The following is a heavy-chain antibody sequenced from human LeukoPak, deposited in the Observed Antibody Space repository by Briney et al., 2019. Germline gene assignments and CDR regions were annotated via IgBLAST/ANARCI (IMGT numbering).Heavy chain of an antibody. D-gene: IGHD5-18*01. CDR2: ISYDGSNK. CDR1: GFTFSNYD. Sequence: GGSLRLSCAASGFTFSNYDMHWVRQAPGKGLEWVAVISYDGSNKYYADSVKGRFAISRDNSKNTLYLQVNSLRAEDTAIYYCAKRLGYNFDYWGQGTLVTVSS. V-gene: IGHV3-30*18. J-gene: IGHJ4*02. CDR3: AKRLGYNFDY.